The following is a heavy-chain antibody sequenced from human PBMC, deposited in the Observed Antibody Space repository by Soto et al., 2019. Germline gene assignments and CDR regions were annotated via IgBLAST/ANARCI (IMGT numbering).Heavy chain of an antibody. D-gene: IGHD2-2*01. CDR3: ARDSGSTSYHYYYYGMDV. V-gene: IGHV1-18*04. CDR2: ISAYNGNT. J-gene: IGHJ6*02. CDR1: GYTFTSYG. Sequence: XSVKVSCKASGYTFTSYGISWVRQAPGQGLEWMGWISAYNGNTNYAQKLQGRVTMTTDTSTSTAYMELRSLRSDDTAVYYCARDSGSTSYHYYYYGMDVWGQGTTVTVSS.